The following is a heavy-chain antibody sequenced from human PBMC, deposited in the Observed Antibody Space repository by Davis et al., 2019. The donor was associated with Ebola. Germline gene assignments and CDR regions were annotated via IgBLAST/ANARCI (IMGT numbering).Heavy chain of an antibody. Sequence: SETLSLTCTVSGGSISSYYWSWIRQPPGKGLEWIGYIYYSGSTYYNPSLKSRVTISVDTSKNQFSLKLSSVTAADTAVYYCARGMYYYYGMDVWGQGTTVTVSS. V-gene: IGHV4-59*12. CDR3: ARGMYYYYGMDV. D-gene: IGHD2-8*01. CDR1: GGSISSYY. CDR2: IYYSGST. J-gene: IGHJ6*02.